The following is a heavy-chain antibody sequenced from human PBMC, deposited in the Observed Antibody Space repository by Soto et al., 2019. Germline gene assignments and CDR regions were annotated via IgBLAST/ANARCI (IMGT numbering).Heavy chain of an antibody. V-gene: IGHV3-48*01. D-gene: IGHD3-22*01. J-gene: IGHJ4*02. CDR2: ISSSGNII. CDR1: DFAFSNYG. Sequence: PGGSLRLSCVASDFAFSNYGMHWIRQAPGKGLEWVSYISSSGNIIYYADSVQGRFTISRDNAKNSLYLQMNSLRAEDTAVYYCARDLGYYASDGYFDYWGQGTLVTVSS. CDR3: ARDLGYYASDGYFDY.